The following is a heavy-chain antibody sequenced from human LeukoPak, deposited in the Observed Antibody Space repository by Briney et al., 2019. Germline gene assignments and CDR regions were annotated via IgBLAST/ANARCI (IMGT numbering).Heavy chain of an antibody. Sequence: SETLSLTCAVSGYSISSGYYWGWIRQPPGKGLEWIGSIYHSGSTYYSPSLKSRVTISVDTSKNQFSLKLSSVTAADTAVYYCARVGGVGYYYYMDVWGKGTTVTVSS. CDR3: ARVGGVGYYYYMDV. V-gene: IGHV4-38-2*01. D-gene: IGHD3-16*01. CDR1: GYSISSGYY. CDR2: IYHSGST. J-gene: IGHJ6*03.